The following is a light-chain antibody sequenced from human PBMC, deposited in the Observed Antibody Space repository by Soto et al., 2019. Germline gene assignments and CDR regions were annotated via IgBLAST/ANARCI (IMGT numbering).Light chain of an antibody. CDR3: QQYRSYSRT. CDR2: DAS. V-gene: IGKV1-5*01. J-gene: IGKJ1*01. CDR1: QCLXTW. Sequence: IRVTQSASSFSASTGDRVTITCRASQCLXTWLAWYQRKPGTAPKFLXDDASSLERGGPSRLSGSGSGTEFTLTISSLQPDDYATYYCQQYRSYSRTFGQGTKVDIK.